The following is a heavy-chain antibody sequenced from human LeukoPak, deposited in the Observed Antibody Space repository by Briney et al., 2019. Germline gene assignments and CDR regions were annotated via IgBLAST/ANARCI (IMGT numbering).Heavy chain of an antibody. CDR3: TTGLRLCRGEIDY. V-gene: IGHV3-15*01. CDR2: IKSKTDGGTT. D-gene: IGHD3-10*01. J-gene: IGHJ4*02. Sequence: PSETLSLTCAVSGGSISSSNWWSWVRQPPGKGLEWVGRIKSKTDGGTTDYAAPVKGRFTISRDDSKNTLYLQMNSLKTEDTAVYYCTTGLRLCRGEIDYWGQGTLVTVSS. CDR1: GGSISSSNW.